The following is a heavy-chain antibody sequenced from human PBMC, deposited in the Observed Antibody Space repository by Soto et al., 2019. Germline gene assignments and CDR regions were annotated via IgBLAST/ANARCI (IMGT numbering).Heavy chain of an antibody. CDR3: DRDAVPKKAGHNWFDP. J-gene: IGHJ5*02. CDR1: GGSISSGGYY. Sequence: SETLSLTCTVSGGSISSGGYYWSWIRQPPGKGLEWIGYIYYSGSTYYNPSLKSRVTISVDTSRNQFSLKLSSVTAADTAVYYCDRDAVPKKAGHNWFDPWGQGNLVTVSS. D-gene: IGHD6-13*01. V-gene: IGHV4-30-4*01. CDR2: IYYSGST.